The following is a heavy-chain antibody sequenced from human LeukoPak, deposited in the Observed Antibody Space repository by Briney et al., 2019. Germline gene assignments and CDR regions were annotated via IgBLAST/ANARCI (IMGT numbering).Heavy chain of an antibody. CDR2: IDWDDDK. CDR3: ARISNSNYFDY. V-gene: IGHV2-70*04. Sequence: SGPTLVNPTQTLTLTCTFSGFSLSTSGTRVSWIRQPPGKALEWLARIDWDDDKFYSTSLKTRLTISKDTSKNQVVLTMTNMDPVDTATYYCARISNSNYFDYWGQGTLVTVSS. J-gene: IGHJ4*02. CDR1: GFSLSTSGTR. D-gene: IGHD4-23*01.